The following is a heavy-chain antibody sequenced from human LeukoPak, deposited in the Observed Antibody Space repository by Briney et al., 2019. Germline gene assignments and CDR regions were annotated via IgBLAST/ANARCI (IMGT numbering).Heavy chain of an antibody. CDR2: INHSGST. CDR1: GGSFSGYY. J-gene: IGHJ4*02. Sequence: SETLSLTRAVYGGSFSGYYWSWIRQPPGKGLEWIGEINHSGSTNYNPSLKSRVTVSVHTSKNQFSLRLSSVTAADTAVYYCVTCRAYIRGGFDFWGQGALVTVSS. CDR3: VTCRAYIRGGFDF. D-gene: IGHD3-10*01. V-gene: IGHV4-34*01.